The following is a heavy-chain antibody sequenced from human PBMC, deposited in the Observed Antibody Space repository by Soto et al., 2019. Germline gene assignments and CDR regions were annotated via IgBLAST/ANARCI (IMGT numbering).Heavy chain of an antibody. Sequence: PGGSLRLSCAASGFTFSSYSMIWVRQAPGKGLEWVSYISSSSNTIYYADSVKGRFTISRDNAKNSLYLQMNSLRAEDTAVYYCARDSSGLWGQRTLVTVSS. J-gene: IGHJ4*02. CDR3: ARDSSGL. CDR1: GFTFSSYS. V-gene: IGHV3-48*01. D-gene: IGHD3-22*01. CDR2: ISSSSNTI.